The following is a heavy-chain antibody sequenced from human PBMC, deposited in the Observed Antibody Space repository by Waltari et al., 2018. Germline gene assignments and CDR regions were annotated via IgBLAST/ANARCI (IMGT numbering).Heavy chain of an antibody. CDR3: AKDRSSDFYYGMDV. D-gene: IGHD3-10*01. J-gene: IGHJ6*02. CDR2: MRYDGSTR. V-gene: IGHV3-33*06. CDR1: GFILSKFH. Sequence: QEHLMQSGGGVVHPGGSLRLSCEVSGFILSKFHMNWVRQAPGKGLEWVAGMRYDGSTRYYADSVKGRFTISRDNSKNTLHLQMNSLRAEDTALYYCAKDRSSDFYYGMDVWGQGTTVTVSS.